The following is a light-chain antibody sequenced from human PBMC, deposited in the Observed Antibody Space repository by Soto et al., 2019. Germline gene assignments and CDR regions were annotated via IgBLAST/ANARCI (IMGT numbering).Light chain of an antibody. V-gene: IGKV3-20*01. Sequence: EIVLTQSPGTLAFSPGERATLSCRASQSVSSSYLAWYQQKPGQAPRLLIYGASSRATGIPDRFSGSGSGTDFTLTISRLEPEDFAVYYCQQYGSSPPGFTCGPGTKVDIK. CDR3: QQYGSSPPGFT. CDR1: QSVSSSY. J-gene: IGKJ3*01. CDR2: GAS.